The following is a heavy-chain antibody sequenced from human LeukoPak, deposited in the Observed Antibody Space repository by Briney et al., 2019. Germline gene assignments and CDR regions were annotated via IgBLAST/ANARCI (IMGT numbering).Heavy chain of an antibody. CDR2: ISTDASST. J-gene: IGHJ4*02. V-gene: IGHV3-74*01. Sequence: GGSLRLSCAASGFTFSSYWMHWVRQAPGKGLVWVSRISTDASSTPYADSVKGRFTISRDNAKDTLYLQMNSLRAEDTAVYYCTGHHQAYSRTYWGQGTLVTVSS. CDR1: GFTFSSYW. D-gene: IGHD6-13*01. CDR3: TGHHQAYSRTY.